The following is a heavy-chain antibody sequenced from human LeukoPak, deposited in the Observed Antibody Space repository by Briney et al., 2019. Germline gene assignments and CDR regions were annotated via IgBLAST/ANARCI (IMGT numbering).Heavy chain of an antibody. J-gene: IGHJ3*02. V-gene: IGHV4-59*08. Sequence: SETLSLTCTVSGGSISGYYWTWIRQPPGKGLEWIAYIFYSGTTNYNPSLKSRVTISIDTSKNQFSLKLTSVTAADTAVYYCARQAQHYYPLRGTFDIWGLGTMVTVSS. CDR1: GGSISGYY. CDR2: IFYSGTT. D-gene: IGHD3-10*01. CDR3: ARQAQHYYPLRGTFDI.